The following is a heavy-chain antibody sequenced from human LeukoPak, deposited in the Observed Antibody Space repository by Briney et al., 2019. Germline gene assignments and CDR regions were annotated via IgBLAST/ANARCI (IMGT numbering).Heavy chain of an antibody. J-gene: IGHJ5*02. CDR1: GGSISGFH. Sequence: SETLSLTCKVSGGSISGFHWSWIRQPPGKELEWIGNIYYSGTTNYNPSLKSRVTISLDTSTNQFSLRLSSVTAADTAVYFCARDSDYSAGWYDNWGQGTLVTVSS. CDR2: IYYSGTT. D-gene: IGHD6-25*01. V-gene: IGHV4-59*01. CDR3: ARDSDYSAGWYDN.